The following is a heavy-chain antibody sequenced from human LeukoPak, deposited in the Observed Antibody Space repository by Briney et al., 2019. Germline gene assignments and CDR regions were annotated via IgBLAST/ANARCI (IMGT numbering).Heavy chain of an antibody. J-gene: IGHJ3*02. V-gene: IGHV5-51*01. CDR1: GYSFTSYW. CDR3: ARVGYCSGGSCTEGAFDI. CDR2: IYPGDSYT. D-gene: IGHD2-15*01. Sequence: GESLKISCKGSGYSFTSYWIGWVRQVPGKGLEWMGIIYPGDSYTRYSPSFQGQVTISADKSISTAYLQWSSLKASDTAMYYCARVGYCSGGSCTEGAFDIWGQGTMVTVSS.